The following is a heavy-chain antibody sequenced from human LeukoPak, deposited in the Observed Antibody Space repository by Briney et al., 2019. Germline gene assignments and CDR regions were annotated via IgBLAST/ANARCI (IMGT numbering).Heavy chain of an antibody. V-gene: IGHV3-30*18. CDR2: ISYDGSNK. D-gene: IGHD3-10*01. CDR1: GFTFSSYG. J-gene: IGHJ4*02. Sequence: GRSLRLSCAASGFTFSSYGMHGVRQAPGKGLEWVAVISYDGSNKYYADSVKGRFTISRDNSKNTLYLQMNSLRAEDTAVYYCAKDHDMVRGILYYFDYWGQGTLVTVSS. CDR3: AKDHDMVRGILYYFDY.